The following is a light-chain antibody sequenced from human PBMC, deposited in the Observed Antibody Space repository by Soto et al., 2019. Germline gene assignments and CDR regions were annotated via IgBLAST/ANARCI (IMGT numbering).Light chain of an antibody. Sequence: EIVMTQSPATLSVSPGGRATLSCRASQSVSSNLACYQQKPGQAPRLLIYGASTRSTGIPARFSGSGSGTEFTLTISSLQSEDFAVYYCQQYNNWPPWTFGQGTKVEIK. CDR3: QQYNNWPPWT. CDR2: GAS. CDR1: QSVSSN. V-gene: IGKV3-15*01. J-gene: IGKJ1*01.